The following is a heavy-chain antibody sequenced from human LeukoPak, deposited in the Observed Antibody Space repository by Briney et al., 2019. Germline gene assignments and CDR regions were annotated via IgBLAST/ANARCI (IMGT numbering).Heavy chain of an antibody. CDR2: ISSSGSTI. CDR1: GFTFSDYY. V-gene: IGHV3-11*04. D-gene: IGHD2-2*01. J-gene: IGHJ4*02. CDR3: AKGGRDIVVVPAAPDDYFDY. Sequence: GRSLRLSCAASGFTFSDYYMSWIRQAPGKGLEWVSYISSSGSTIYYADSVKGRFTISRDNSKNTLYLQMNSLRAEDTAVYYCAKGGRDIVVVPAAPDDYFDYWGQGTLVTVSS.